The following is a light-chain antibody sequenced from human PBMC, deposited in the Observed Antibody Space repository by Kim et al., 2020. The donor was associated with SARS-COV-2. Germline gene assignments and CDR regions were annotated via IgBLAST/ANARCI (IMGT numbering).Light chain of an antibody. CDR1: SSDVGGSNY. CDR2: DVN. Sequence: QSALTQPRSVSGSPGQSVTISCTGTSSDVGGSNYVSWYQQHPGRAPKLMMYDVNKRPPGVPDRLSGSKSVNTASLTISGLQAEDEADYYCCSFAGSYTWVFGGGTKLTVL. J-gene: IGLJ3*02. CDR3: CSFAGSYTWV. V-gene: IGLV2-11*01.